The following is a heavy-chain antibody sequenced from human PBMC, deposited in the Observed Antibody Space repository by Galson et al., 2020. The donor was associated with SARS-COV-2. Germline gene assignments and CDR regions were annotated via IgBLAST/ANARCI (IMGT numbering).Heavy chain of an antibody. V-gene: IGHV1-18*01. D-gene: IGHD3-10*01. CDR1: GYTFTSYG. Sequence: ASVKVSCKASGYTFTSYGISWVRQAPGQGLEWMGWISAYNGNTNYAQKLQGRVTMTTDTSTSTAYMELRSLRSDDTAVYYCARDGNYYGSGGYLGSYYYYGMDVWGQGTTVTVSS. CDR3: ARDGNYYGSGGYLGSYYYYGMDV. CDR2: ISAYNGNT. J-gene: IGHJ6*02.